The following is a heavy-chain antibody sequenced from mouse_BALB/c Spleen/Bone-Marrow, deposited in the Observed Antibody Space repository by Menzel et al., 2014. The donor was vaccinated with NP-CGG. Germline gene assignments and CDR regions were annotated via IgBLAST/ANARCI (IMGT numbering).Heavy chain of an antibody. CDR3: DRGKEFSLGFAD. V-gene: IGHV14-3*02. CDR2: IDPANVNT. J-gene: IGHJ3*01. CDR1: GFNIRDTY. Sequence: VQLQQSGAELVKPGASVKLSCTASGFNIRDTYMQWVKQRPEQGLEWIGRIDPANVNTKYDPKFQGKATITADTSSNKPSPPPGTQTWGAPPFFSGDRGKEFSLGFADGGQGPLV. D-gene: IGHD6-2*01.